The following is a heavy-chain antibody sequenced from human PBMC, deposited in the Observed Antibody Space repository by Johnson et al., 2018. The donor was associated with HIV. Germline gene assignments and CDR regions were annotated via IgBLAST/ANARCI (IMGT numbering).Heavy chain of an antibody. Sequence: QAQLVESGGGVVQPGRSLRLSCAASGFTFSTYAMNWVRQPPGRGLEWVAVISYDGSNKYYADSVKGRFTISRDNSKNTLYLQMNSLRAEDTAVYYCARGSSSKRAIRDAFDIWGQGTMVTVSS. V-gene: IGHV3-30*04. CDR3: ARGSSSKRAIRDAFDI. D-gene: IGHD6-13*01. J-gene: IGHJ3*02. CDR1: GFTFSTYA. CDR2: ISYDGSNK.